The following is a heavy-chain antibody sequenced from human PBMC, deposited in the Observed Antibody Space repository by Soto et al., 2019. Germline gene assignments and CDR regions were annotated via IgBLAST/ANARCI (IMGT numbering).Heavy chain of an antibody. CDR1: GGSISSSNW. J-gene: IGHJ6*02. CDR2: IYHSGST. CDR3: PRLGECNNGVCIYYYYYRMEV. V-gene: IGHV4-4*02. Sequence: PSETLSITCAVSGGSISSSNWWSWVRQPPGKGLEWIGEIYHSGSTNYNPSLKSRVTISVDKSKNQFSLKLSSVTAADTDVYYCPRLGECNNGVCIYYYYYRMEVSGQGTTV. D-gene: IGHD2-8*01.